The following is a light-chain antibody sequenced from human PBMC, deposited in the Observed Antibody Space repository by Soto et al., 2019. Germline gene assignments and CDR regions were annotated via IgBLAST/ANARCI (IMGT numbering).Light chain of an antibody. CDR1: TSDVGGYNF. Sequence: QSALPQPAFVSGSPGQSITISCTGTTSDVGGYNFVSWYQQHPGKVPKLMIYDVTSRPSGVSNRFSGSKSGNTASLTISGLQAEDEADYYCSSYTSSSTLVFGTGTKLTVL. CDR2: DVT. J-gene: IGLJ1*01. CDR3: SSYTSSSTLV. V-gene: IGLV2-14*01.